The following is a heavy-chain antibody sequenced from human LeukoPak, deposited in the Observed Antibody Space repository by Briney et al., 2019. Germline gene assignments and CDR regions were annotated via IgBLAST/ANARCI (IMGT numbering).Heavy chain of an antibody. CDR1: GFTFSSYA. Sequence: GGSLRLSCAASGFTFSSYAMSWVRQAPGKGLEWVSAISGSGGSTYYADSVKGRFTISRDNSKDTLYLQMNSLRAEDTAVYYCAKDQHDFWSGYYDYWGQGTLVTVSS. V-gene: IGHV3-23*01. CDR3: AKDQHDFWSGYYDY. J-gene: IGHJ4*02. D-gene: IGHD3-3*01. CDR2: ISGSGGST.